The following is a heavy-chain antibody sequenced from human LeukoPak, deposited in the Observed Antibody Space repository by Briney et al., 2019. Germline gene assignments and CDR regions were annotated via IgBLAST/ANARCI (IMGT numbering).Heavy chain of an antibody. D-gene: IGHD1-26*01. V-gene: IGHV4-39*01. J-gene: IGHJ3*02. Sequence: SETLSLTCTVSGVSISSSRYYWGWIRQPPGKGLEWIGAIDKGGTTSYNPSLRSRVTISVDTSKNQFSLNLISVTAADTAIYYCARHGSGGRAFDIWGQGTTVTVSS. CDR2: IDKGGTT. CDR1: GVSISSSRYY. CDR3: ARHGSGGRAFDI.